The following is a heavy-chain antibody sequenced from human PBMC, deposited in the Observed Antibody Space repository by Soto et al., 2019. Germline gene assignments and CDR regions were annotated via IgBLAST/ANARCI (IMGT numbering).Heavy chain of an antibody. J-gene: IGHJ4*02. Sequence: EVQLVESGGGLVQPGGSLRFSCAGSGFTFSSYWMHWVRQAPGKGLVWVSRINRDGTSTSYADSVKGRFTISRDNAKNTLYLQMNSLRAEDTAVYYCARVGQGRYYFDYWGQGTLVTVSS. CDR1: GFTFSSYW. V-gene: IGHV3-74*01. CDR3: ARVGQGRYYFDY. CDR2: INRDGTST.